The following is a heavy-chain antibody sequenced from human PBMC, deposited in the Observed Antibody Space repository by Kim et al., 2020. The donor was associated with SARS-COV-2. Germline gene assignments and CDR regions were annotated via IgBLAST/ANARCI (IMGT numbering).Heavy chain of an antibody. Sequence: GWSLRLSCAASGFTFSSYDMHWVRQAPGKGLEWVSAIGTAGDTYYPGSVKGRFTISRENAKNSLYLQMNSLRAGDTAVYYCARSGSSSWYEPYYYGMDVWGQGTTVTVSS. D-gene: IGHD6-13*01. CDR3: ARSGSSSWYEPYYYGMDV. V-gene: IGHV3-13*01. J-gene: IGHJ6*02. CDR1: GFTFSSYD. CDR2: IGTAGDT.